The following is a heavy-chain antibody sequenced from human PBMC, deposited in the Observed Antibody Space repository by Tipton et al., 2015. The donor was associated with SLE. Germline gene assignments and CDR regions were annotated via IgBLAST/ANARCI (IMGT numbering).Heavy chain of an antibody. D-gene: IGHD1-26*01. CDR3: AKAPGGGATVLSDY. CDR2: ISWNSGSI. V-gene: IGHV3-9*01. CDR1: GFIFDDYA. Sequence: SLRLSCAASGFIFDDYAMHWVRQAPGKGLEWVSGISWNSGSIAYADSVKGRFTISRDNAKNSLYLQMNSLETEDTALYYCAKAPGGGATVLSDYWGQGTLVTVSS. J-gene: IGHJ4*02.